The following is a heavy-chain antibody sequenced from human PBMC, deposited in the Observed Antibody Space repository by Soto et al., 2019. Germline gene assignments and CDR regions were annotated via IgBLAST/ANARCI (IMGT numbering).Heavy chain of an antibody. V-gene: IGHV3-30-3*01. CDR2: ISYDGSNK. J-gene: IGHJ4*02. CDR1: GFTFSSYA. CDR3: ARANVVVVALDY. Sequence: QVPLVESGGGVVQPGRSLRLSCAASGFTFSSYAMHWVRQAPGKGLEWVAVISYDGSNKYYADSVKGRFTISRDNSKNTLYLQMNSLRAEDTAVYYCARANVVVVALDYWGQGTLVTVSS. D-gene: IGHD2-15*01.